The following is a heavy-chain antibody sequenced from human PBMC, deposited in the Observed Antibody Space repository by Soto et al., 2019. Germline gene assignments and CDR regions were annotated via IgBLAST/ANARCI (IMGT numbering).Heavy chain of an antibody. Sequence: EVQLVESGGGLVKPGGSLRLSCAASGFTFSNAWMSWVRQAPGKGLEWVGRIKSKTDGGTTDYAAPVKGRFTISRDDSKNTLYLQLNRLKTEDTAVYYCTTDSRGRLVMGYFDYWGQGTLVTVSS. CDR3: TTDSRGRLVMGYFDY. J-gene: IGHJ4*02. CDR2: IKSKTDGGTT. CDR1: GFTFSNAW. V-gene: IGHV3-15*01. D-gene: IGHD3-9*01.